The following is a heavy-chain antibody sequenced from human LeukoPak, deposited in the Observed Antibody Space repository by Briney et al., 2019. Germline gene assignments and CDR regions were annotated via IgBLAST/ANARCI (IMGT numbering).Heavy chain of an antibody. V-gene: IGHV1-69*13. CDR2: IIPIFGTA. J-gene: IGHJ4*02. CDR1: GGTFSSYA. Sequence: SVKVSCKASGGTFSSYAISWVRQAPGQGLEWMGGIIPIFGTANYAQKFQGRVTTTADESTSTAYMELSSLRSEDTAVYYCARAVDTAMAFDYWGQGTLVTVSS. D-gene: IGHD5-18*01. CDR3: ARAVDTAMAFDY.